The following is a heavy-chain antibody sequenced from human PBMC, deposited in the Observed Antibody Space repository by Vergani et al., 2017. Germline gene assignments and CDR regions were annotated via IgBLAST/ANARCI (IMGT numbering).Heavy chain of an antibody. CDR3: ARINYYGSSGYSLTRWHNWFDP. D-gene: IGHD3-22*01. J-gene: IGHJ5*02. Sequence: QLQESGPGLVKPSAALSLTCSVSGASIRSSNYYWGWIRQPPGKGLEWVANINQDGSEKYYVDSVKGRFTISRDNAKNSLYLQMNSLRAEDTALYYCARINYYGSSGYSLTRWHNWFDPWGQGTLITFSS. CDR1: GASIRSSNYY. V-gene: IGHV3-7*01. CDR2: INQDGSEK.